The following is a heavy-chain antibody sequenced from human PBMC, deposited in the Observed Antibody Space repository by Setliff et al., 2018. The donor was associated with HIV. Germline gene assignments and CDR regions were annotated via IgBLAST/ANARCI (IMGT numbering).Heavy chain of an antibody. J-gene: IGHJ3*02. CDR1: GFTFSSYA. D-gene: IGHD4-17*01. CDR3: AREDVTTSGLDI. Sequence: PGGSLRLSCAAPGFTFSSYAMHWVRQAPGKGLEWVAVISYDGSNKYYADSVKGRFTISRDNSKNTLYLQMNSLRVEDTAVYYCAREDVTTSGLDIWGQGTMVTVSS. CDR2: ISYDGSNK. V-gene: IGHV3-30*07.